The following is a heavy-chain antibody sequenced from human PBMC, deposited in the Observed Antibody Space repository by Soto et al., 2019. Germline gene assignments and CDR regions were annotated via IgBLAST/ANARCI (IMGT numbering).Heavy chain of an antibody. CDR3: ARDLRDIVVVVATPDAFDI. Sequence: GGSLRLSCVVSGFTFSNFAMSWVRQAPGKGPEWVAAIGGSGGYKFYADSVKGRFTISRDDSKNTLYLQMNSLRAEDTAVYYCARDLRDIVVVVATPDAFDIWGQGTMVTV. J-gene: IGHJ3*02. CDR2: IGGSGGYK. CDR1: GFTFSNFA. V-gene: IGHV3-23*01. D-gene: IGHD2-15*01.